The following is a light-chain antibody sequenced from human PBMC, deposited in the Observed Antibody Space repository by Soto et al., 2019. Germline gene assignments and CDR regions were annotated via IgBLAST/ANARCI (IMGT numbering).Light chain of an antibody. J-gene: IGKJ4*01. CDR2: AAS. CDR3: QQLNSYPLT. Sequence: DIQLTQSPSFLSASVGDRVTITCRASQDISSYLAWYQQKPGKAPKLLIYAASTLQSVVPSSFSGSGSGTEFTLTISSLQPEDFATYYSQQLNSYPLTFGGGTNVEIK. CDR1: QDISSY. V-gene: IGKV1-9*01.